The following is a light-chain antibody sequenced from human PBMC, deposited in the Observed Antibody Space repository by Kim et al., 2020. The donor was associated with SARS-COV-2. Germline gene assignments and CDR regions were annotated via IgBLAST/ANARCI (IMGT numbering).Light chain of an antibody. J-gene: IGLJ3*02. Sequence: SYELTQPPSVSEAPGTTATITCGGDDIGTKSVHWYQQKPGQAPVLVIYYDTDRPSGIPERFSASNSGNTATLTVSRVEAGDEADYYCQVWDSGSDQWVFGGGTKLTVL. CDR3: QVWDSGSDQWV. V-gene: IGLV3-21*04. CDR1: DIGTKS. CDR2: YDT.